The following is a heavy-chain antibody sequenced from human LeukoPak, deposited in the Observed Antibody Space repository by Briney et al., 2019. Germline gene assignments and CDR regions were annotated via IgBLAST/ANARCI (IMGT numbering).Heavy chain of an antibody. J-gene: IGHJ4*02. Sequence: SETLSLTCTVSGGSISSSSYYWSWIRQPPGKGLEWIGYIYHSGSTYYNPSLKSRVTISVDRSKNQFSLKLSSVTAADTAVYYCASARLKASGYLGYWGQGTLVTVSS. CDR2: IYHSGST. CDR3: ASARLKASGYLGY. CDR1: GGSISSSSYY. V-gene: IGHV4-30-2*01. D-gene: IGHD5-12*01.